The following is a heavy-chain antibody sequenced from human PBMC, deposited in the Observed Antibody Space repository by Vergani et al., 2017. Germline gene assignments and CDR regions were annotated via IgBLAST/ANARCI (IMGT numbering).Heavy chain of an antibody. CDR2: INHSGST. J-gene: IGHJ5*02. V-gene: IGHV4-34*01. CDR3: AVRDGYNRKGRWFDP. CDR1: GGSFSGYY. Sequence: QVQLQQWGAGLLKPSETLSLTCAVYGGSFSGYYWSWIRQPPGKGLEWIGEINHSGSTNYNPSLKSRVTISVDTSKNQFSLKLSDVRAADTAVYYCAVRDGYNRKGRWFDPGGQGTLVTVSS. D-gene: IGHD5-24*01.